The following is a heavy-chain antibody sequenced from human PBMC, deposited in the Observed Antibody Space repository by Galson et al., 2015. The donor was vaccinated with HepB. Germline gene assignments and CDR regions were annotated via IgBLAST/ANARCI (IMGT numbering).Heavy chain of an antibody. Sequence: SLRLSCAASGFTFSSYWMHWVRQDPGKGLVWVARINNDGSSTAYADSVKGRFTISRDNVKNTLHLQMNSLRADETAVYYCARSRVERALAGTFDCWGQGTLVTVSS. CDR2: INNDGSST. CDR1: GFTFSSYW. CDR3: ARSRVERALAGTFDC. D-gene: IGHD6-19*01. V-gene: IGHV3-74*01. J-gene: IGHJ4*02.